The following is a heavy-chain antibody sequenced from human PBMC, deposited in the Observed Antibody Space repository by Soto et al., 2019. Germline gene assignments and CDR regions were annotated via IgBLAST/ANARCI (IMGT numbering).Heavy chain of an antibody. CDR1: GGSFSGYY. J-gene: IGHJ5*02. CDR3: ARAVEVGARSLAAAGTGRSSWFDP. CDR2: INHSGST. D-gene: IGHD6-13*01. V-gene: IGHV4-34*01. Sequence: SETLSLTCAVYGGSFSGYYWSWIRQPPGKGLEWIGEINHSGSTNYNPSLKSRVTISVDTSKNQFSLKLSSVTAADTAVYYCARAVEVGARSLAAAGTGRSSWFDPWGQGTLVTVSS.